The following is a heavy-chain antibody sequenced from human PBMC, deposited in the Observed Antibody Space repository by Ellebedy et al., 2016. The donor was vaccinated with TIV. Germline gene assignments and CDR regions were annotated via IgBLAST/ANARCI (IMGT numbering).Heavy chain of an antibody. CDR3: ARVRQSGTYEAYNAFDI. D-gene: IGHD1-26*01. CDR2: INPDTGGT. Sequence: AASVKVSCKPSGYTFSDFYIHWVRQAPGQGLEWMGWINPDTGGTNLAQKFQDRVTVTTAYMELTRLRSDDTAIYYCARVRQSGTYEAYNAFDIWGQGTMVIVSS. V-gene: IGHV1-2*02. J-gene: IGHJ3*02. CDR1: GYTFSDFY.